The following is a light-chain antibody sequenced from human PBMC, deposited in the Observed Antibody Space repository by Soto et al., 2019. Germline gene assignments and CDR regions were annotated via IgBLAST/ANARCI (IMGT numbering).Light chain of an antibody. CDR2: GAS. CDR1: QSVSSTY. J-gene: IGKJ4*01. V-gene: IGKV3-20*01. CDR3: QHYGSLVLT. Sequence: EIVLTQSPGTLSLSPGERATLSCRASQSVSSTYLAWYQQKPGQAPRLLIYGASSRATGIPDRFSGSGSGTDLPLTISRLEPEDFAVYYCQHYGSLVLTFGGGTKVEIK.